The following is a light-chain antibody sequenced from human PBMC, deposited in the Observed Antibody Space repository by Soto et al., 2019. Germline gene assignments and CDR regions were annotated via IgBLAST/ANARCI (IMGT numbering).Light chain of an antibody. V-gene: IGKV3-15*01. J-gene: IGKJ2*01. CDR2: SAS. CDR1: QSISAE. CDR3: QHGHNWPLT. Sequence: EIVMTQSPATLSASPGERATLSCRASQSISAELAWYQQTPGQPPRLLIYSASTRATGVPARFTGSGSGSEFTLTISGLKSEEFAVYYCQHGHNWPLTFGKGTSLDI.